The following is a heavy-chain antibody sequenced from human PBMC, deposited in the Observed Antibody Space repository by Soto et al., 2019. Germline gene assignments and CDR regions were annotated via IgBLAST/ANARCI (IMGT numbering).Heavy chain of an antibody. CDR1: CGSISRAAYY. J-gene: IGHJ4*02. Sequence: TSETLSLTRTVSCGSISRAAYYWSWVRQHPGKGLEWIGYISHSGSTYYNPSLKSRVIISVDTSKNQFSLSLTSVTAADTAVYYCAREYTYGSNFFDCWGQGALVTVSS. CDR3: AREYTYGSNFFDC. CDR2: ISHSGST. D-gene: IGHD5-18*01. V-gene: IGHV4-31*03.